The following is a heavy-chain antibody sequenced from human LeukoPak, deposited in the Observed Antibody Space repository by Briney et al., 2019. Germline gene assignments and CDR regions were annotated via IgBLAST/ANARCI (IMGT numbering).Heavy chain of an antibody. Sequence: ASVKVSCKASGYTFTGYFMHWVRQAPGQGLEWMGWINPNSGGTNYAQKFQGRVTMTRDTSISTAYMELSRLTSDDTAVYYCARASFWESPINWFAPWGQGTLVTVSS. CDR3: ARASFWESPINWFAP. V-gene: IGHV1-2*02. D-gene: IGHD3-16*01. CDR2: INPNSGGT. J-gene: IGHJ5*02. CDR1: GYTFTGYF.